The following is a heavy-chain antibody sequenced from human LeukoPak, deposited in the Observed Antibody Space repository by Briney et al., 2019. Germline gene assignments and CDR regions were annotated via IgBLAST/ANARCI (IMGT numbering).Heavy chain of an antibody. CDR3: ARDVIDGPAGVDY. Sequence: PGGSLRLSCAASGFTFSSYAMSWVRQAPGKGLEWVSVIYSGGSTYYADSVKGRFTISRDNSKNTLYLQMNSLRAEDTAVYYCARDVIDGPAGVDYWGQGTLVTVSS. J-gene: IGHJ4*02. V-gene: IGHV3-66*02. CDR2: IYSGGST. D-gene: IGHD2/OR15-2a*01. CDR1: GFTFSSYA.